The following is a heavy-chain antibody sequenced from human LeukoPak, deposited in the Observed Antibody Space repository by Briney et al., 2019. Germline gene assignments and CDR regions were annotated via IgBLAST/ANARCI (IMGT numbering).Heavy chain of an antibody. D-gene: IGHD2-15*01. CDR2: IYTSGST. Sequence: PSETLSLTCTVSGGSISSGSYYWSWIRQPAGKGLEWIGRIYTSGSTNYNPSLKSRVTISVDTSKNQFSLKLSSVTAADTAVYYCARDQYCSGGSCSGFDYWGQGTLVTVSS. V-gene: IGHV4-61*02. CDR1: GGSISSGSYY. CDR3: ARDQYCSGGSCSGFDY. J-gene: IGHJ4*02.